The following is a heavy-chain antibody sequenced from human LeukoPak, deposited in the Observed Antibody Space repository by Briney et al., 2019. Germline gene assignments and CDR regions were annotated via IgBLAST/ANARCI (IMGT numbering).Heavy chain of an antibody. CDR3: VRGMPREEIYEY. CDR1: GFTFDDYG. Sequence: GGSLRLSCAASGFTFDDYGMSWVRQAPGKGLEWVSGINWNGGSTGYADSVKGRFTISRDNAKNSVYLQMNSLRDEDTGLYYRVRGMPREEIYEYWGQGTLVTVSS. J-gene: IGHJ4*02. D-gene: IGHD2-2*01. V-gene: IGHV3-20*04. CDR2: INWNGGST.